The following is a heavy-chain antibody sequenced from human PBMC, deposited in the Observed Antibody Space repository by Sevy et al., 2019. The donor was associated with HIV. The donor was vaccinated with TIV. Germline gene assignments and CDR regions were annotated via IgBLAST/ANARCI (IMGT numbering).Heavy chain of an antibody. CDR3: ASHDFSFGFDY. J-gene: IGHJ4*02. V-gene: IGHV4-30-4*01. Sequence: SETLSLTCTVSGGSISSGDYYWSWIRQPPGQGLEWFGYIYYSGSTYYNPSIKSRVTLSVDTSKNQFSLMLSSVTAADTAVYYCASHDFSFGFDYWGQGTLVTVSS. D-gene: IGHD4-4*01. CDR1: GGSISSGDYY. CDR2: IYYSGST.